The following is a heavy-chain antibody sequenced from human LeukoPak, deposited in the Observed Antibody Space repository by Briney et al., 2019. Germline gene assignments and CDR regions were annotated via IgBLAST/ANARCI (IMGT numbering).Heavy chain of an antibody. CDR1: RGSVTSYY. V-gene: IGHV4-59*02. D-gene: IGHD2-15*01. CDR2: VYFSGDT. Sequence: SETLSLTCTVSRGSVTSYYWSWIRQPPGKGLEWIGDVYFSGDTKYNPSLQSRVTISLDTSQNQFSLRLRSVTAADTAVYYCARDPSHHSGTSDIWGQGTMVTVSS. J-gene: IGHJ3*02. CDR3: ARDPSHHSGTSDI.